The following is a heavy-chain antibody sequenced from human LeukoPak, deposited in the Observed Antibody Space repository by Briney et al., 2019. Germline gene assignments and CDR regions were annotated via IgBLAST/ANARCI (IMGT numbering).Heavy chain of an antibody. CDR1: GGSISSSSYY. V-gene: IGHV4-39*01. J-gene: IGHJ4*02. Sequence: PSETLSLTCTVSGGSISSSSYYWGWIRQHPGKGLEWIGSIYYSGSTYYNPSLKSRVIISVDTSKNQFSLKLSSVTAADTAVYYCARATHIVVVIAGFDYWGQGTLVTVSS. D-gene: IGHD2-21*01. CDR3: ARATHIVVVIAGFDY. CDR2: IYYSGST.